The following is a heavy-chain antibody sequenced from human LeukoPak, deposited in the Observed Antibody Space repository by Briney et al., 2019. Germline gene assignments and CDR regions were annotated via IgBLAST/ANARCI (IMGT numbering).Heavy chain of an antibody. D-gene: IGHD5-18*01. V-gene: IGHV4-4*07. J-gene: IGHJ2*01. CDR2: MHTSGNT. Sequence: SETLSLTCTVSVGSMSSNYWRWIPHPAGEGLEWIGRMHTSGNTNYNPSLKSRFTMSLDTSKNQVSLKLSSVTAADTAVYYCARFHVHGYNSGLDLWGRGTLVTVSS. CDR1: VGSMSSNY. CDR3: ARFHVHGYNSGLDL.